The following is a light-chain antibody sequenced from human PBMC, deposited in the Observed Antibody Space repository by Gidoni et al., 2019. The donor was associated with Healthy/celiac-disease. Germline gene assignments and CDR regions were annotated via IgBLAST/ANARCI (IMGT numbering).Light chain of an antibody. Sequence: SYELTQPPSVSVSPGQTANITCSGDKLGDKYACWYQQKPGQSPVLVIYQDSKRPSGIPERFSGSNSGNTATLTISGTQAMDEADYYCQGWDSSTAVVFGGGTKLTVL. CDR3: QGWDSSTAVV. CDR2: QDS. J-gene: IGLJ2*01. V-gene: IGLV3-1*01. CDR1: KLGDKY.